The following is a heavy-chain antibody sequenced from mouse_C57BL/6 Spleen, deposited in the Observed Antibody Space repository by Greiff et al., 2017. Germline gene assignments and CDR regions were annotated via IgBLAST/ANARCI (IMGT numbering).Heavy chain of an antibody. J-gene: IGHJ4*01. V-gene: IGHV1-64*01. Sequence: QVQLQQPGAELVKPGASVQLSCQASGYTFTSYWMHWVKPRLGQGLDWIGMFHPNSGSTNYNEKFTSTATLTIDKSASTTYKKLSSLTSEDSAVYYCANYYGSSSYAMDYWGQGTAVTVSS. CDR3: ANYYGSSSYAMDY. CDR1: GYTFTSYW. CDR2: FHPNSGST. D-gene: IGHD1-1*01.